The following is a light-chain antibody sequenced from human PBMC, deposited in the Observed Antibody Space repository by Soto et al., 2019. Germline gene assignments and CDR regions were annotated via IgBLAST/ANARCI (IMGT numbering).Light chain of an antibody. CDR2: GAS. CDR1: QSVSSNY. Sequence: EIVLTQSPGTLSLSPGEGATLSCRASQSVSSNYLAWYQQKPGQAPRLLIYGASSRATGIPDRFSGSGSGTCFITTSSRLEPEYFAVFFCQQDGSPPWTFGQGTKVEIK. J-gene: IGKJ1*01. CDR3: QQDGSPPWT. V-gene: IGKV3-20*01.